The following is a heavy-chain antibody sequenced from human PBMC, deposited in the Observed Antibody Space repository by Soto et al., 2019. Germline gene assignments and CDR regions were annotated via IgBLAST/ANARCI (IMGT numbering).Heavy chain of an antibody. Sequence: QVQLVESGGGVVQPGRSLRLSCAASGFTFSSYAMHWVRQAPGKGLEWVAVISYDGSNKYYADSVKGRFTISRDNYKLTRDLQMNSLRAEHTAAYYSARGHTYGSGSYYNGSLDYYYYGMDDWGQGTTVTVSS. J-gene: IGHJ6*02. V-gene: IGHV3-30-3*01. CDR3: ARGHTYGSGSYYNGSLDYYYYGMDD. D-gene: IGHD3-10*01. CDR2: ISYDGSNK. CDR1: GFTFSSYA.